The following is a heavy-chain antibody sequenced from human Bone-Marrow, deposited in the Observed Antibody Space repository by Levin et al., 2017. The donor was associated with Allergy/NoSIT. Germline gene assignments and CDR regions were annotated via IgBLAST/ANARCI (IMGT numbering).Heavy chain of an antibody. V-gene: IGHV4-61*02. Sequence: SQTLSLPCPVSGGFLRNGSYYWDWIRQPAGKGLEWIGRIYTSGSTDYNPSLKSRITISVDTSQNQFSLKLSSVTAADTAVYYCARGNYDILTGFSPATGWGQGTLVTVSS. J-gene: IGHJ4*02. D-gene: IGHD3-9*01. CDR1: GGFLRNGSYY. CDR3: ARGNYDILTGFSPATG. CDR2: IYTSGST.